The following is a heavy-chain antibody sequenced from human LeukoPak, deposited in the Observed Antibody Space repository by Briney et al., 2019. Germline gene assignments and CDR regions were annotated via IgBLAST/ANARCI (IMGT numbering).Heavy chain of an antibody. CDR2: IYTSGST. D-gene: IGHD6-13*01. Sequence: SETLSLTCTVSGGSISSYYWSWIRQPAGKGLEWIGRIYTSGSTNYNPSLKSRVTISVDTSKNQFSLKLSSVTAADTAVYYCARDSARYSSSWKAFDIWGQGTMVTVSS. J-gene: IGHJ3*02. V-gene: IGHV4-4*07. CDR3: ARDSARYSSSWKAFDI. CDR1: GGSISSYY.